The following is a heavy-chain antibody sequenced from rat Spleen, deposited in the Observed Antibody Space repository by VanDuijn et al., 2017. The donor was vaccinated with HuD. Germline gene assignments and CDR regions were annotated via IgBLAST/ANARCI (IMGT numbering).Heavy chain of an antibody. CDR3: ARHLTTPFDY. V-gene: IGHV2S12*01. CDR2: ISSGGST. J-gene: IGHJ2*01. Sequence: QVQLKESGPGLVQPSQTLSLTCTVSGFSLTSNGVSWVRQPPGKGLEWIAAISSGGSTYYNSALKSRLSISRDTSKSQVFLEMSSLQPEDTGTYYCARHLTTPFDYWGQGVMVTVSS. D-gene: IGHD3-4*01. CDR1: GFSLTSNG.